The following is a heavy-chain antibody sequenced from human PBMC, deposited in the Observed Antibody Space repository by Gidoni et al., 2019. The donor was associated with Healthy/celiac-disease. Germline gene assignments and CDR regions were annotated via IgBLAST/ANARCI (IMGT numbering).Heavy chain of an antibody. CDR3: ARDGTVHYFDY. CDR2: ISYDGSNK. V-gene: IGHV3-30-3*01. J-gene: IGHJ4*02. Sequence: QVQLVESGGGVVQPGRSLRLSCAASGFTFSSYAMHGVRQAPGKGLEWVAVISYDGSNKYYADSVKGRFTISRDNSKNTLYLQMNSLRAEDTAVYYCARDGTVHYFDYWGQGTLVTVSS. CDR1: GFTFSSYA. D-gene: IGHD1-1*01.